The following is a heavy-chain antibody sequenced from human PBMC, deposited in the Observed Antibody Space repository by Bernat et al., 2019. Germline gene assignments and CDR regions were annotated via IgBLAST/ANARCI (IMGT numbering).Heavy chain of an antibody. V-gene: IGHV5-51*03. D-gene: IGHD2-21*02. CDR2: IYPGDSDT. CDR3: ARTPPIVVVTAGAFDI. Sequence: EVQLVQSGAEVKKPGESLKISCKGSGYSFTSYWIGWVRQMPGKGLEWMGIIYPGDSDTRYSPSFQGQVTISADKSISTAYLQWSSLKASDTAMYYCARTPPIVVVTAGAFDIWGQGTWSPSLQ. J-gene: IGHJ3*02. CDR1: GYSFTSYW.